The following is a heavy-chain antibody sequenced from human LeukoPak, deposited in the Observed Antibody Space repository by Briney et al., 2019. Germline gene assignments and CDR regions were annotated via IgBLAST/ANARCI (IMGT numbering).Heavy chain of an antibody. Sequence: NLGESLKISCKGSGYSFTSYWIGWVRQMPGKGLEWMGIIYPGDSDTRYSPSFQGQVTISADKSISTAYLQWSSLKASDTAMYYCARAIVVAWGQRGAFDIWGQGTMVTVSS. D-gene: IGHD2-2*01. CDR3: ARAIVVAWGQRGAFDI. CDR2: IYPGDSDT. CDR1: GYSFTSYW. J-gene: IGHJ3*02. V-gene: IGHV5-51*01.